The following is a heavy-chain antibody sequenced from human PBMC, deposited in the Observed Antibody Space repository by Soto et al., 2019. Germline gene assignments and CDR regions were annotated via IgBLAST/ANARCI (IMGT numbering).Heavy chain of an antibody. D-gene: IGHD2-15*01. CDR1: GFTFSSYD. J-gene: IGHJ4*02. CDR3: TSGADGFDY. CDR2: IGTAGDT. Sequence: EVQLVESGGDLVQPGGSLRLSCAASGFTFSSYDLHWVRQATGKGLEWVSVIGTAGDTYYAGSVKGRFIMSRENAKNSFNLQMNSLRAGATAVYDCTSGADGFDYWGQGTLVTVSS. V-gene: IGHV3-13*01.